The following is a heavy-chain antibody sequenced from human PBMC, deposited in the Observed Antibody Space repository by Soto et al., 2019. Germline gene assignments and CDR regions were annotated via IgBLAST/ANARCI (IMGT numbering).Heavy chain of an antibody. V-gene: IGHV4-39*01. D-gene: IGHD3-22*01. CDR1: GGSISSSSYY. CDR2: IYYSGST. J-gene: IGHJ6*02. CDR3: ARQGRITMIVVVIRKDYYYGMDV. Sequence: LSLTCTVSGGSISSSSYYWGWIRQPPGKGLEWIGSIYYSGSTYYNPSLKSRVTISVDTSKNQFSLKLSSVTAADTAVYYCARQGRITMIVVVIRKDYYYGMDVWGQGTTVTVSS.